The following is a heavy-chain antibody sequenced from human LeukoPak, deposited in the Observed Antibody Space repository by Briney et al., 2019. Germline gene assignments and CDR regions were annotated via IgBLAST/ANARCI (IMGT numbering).Heavy chain of an antibody. CDR2: ISSGSSAI. V-gene: IGHV3-21*01. D-gene: IGHD1-26*01. CDR3: ARDASIVGATYYFDY. Sequence: GGSLRLSCEASGFTFTTYSMTWVRQAPGKGLEWVSIISSGSSAIFSADALKGRFTISRDDAKNLLYLDMNSLRAEDTAVYYCARDASIVGATYYFDYWGQGTLVTVSS. CDR1: GFTFTTYS. J-gene: IGHJ4*02.